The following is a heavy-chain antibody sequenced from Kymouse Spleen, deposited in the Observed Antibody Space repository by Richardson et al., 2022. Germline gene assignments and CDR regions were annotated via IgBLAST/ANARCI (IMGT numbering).Heavy chain of an antibody. CDR3: ARWEVRGVIGFDY. CDR1: GGSISSYY. V-gene: IGHV4-59*01. J-gene: IGHJ4*02. CDR2: IYYSGST. Sequence: QVQLQESGPGLVKPSETLSLTCTVSGGSISSYYWSWIRQPPGKGLEWIGYIYYSGSTNYNPSLKSRVTISVDTSKNQFSLKLSSVTAADTAVYYCARWEVRGVIGFDYWGQGTLVTVSS. D-gene: IGHD3-10*01.